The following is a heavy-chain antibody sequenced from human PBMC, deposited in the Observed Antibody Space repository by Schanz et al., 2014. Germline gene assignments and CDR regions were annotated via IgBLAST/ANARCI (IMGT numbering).Heavy chain of an antibody. J-gene: IGHJ3*02. CDR2: KKHDGSEK. D-gene: IGHD3-3*01. CDR3: ARVGGTYYDFWSGVPATVMHDGFDI. Sequence: EVQLVESGGGLVQPGGSLRLSCAASGFTFSSYWMSWVRQAPGKGLEWVANKKHDGSEKYYVDSVKGRFTISRDNAKNSMYLEMNSLRAEDTAVFYCARVGGTYYDFWSGVPATVMHDGFDIWGQGTMVTVSS. CDR1: GFTFSSYW. V-gene: IGHV3-7*01.